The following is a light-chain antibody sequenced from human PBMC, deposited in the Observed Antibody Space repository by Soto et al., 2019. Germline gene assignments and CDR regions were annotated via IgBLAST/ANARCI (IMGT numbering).Light chain of an antibody. J-gene: IGKJ4*01. V-gene: IGKV3-11*01. CDR1: QSVSSY. CDR2: DAS. Sequence: ELVLTQSPATLSLSPGERATLSCRASQSVSSYLAWYQQKPGQAPRLLIYDASNRATGIPARFSGSGSGTDFTLTISRLEHEDFAVYYCQQRSNWPPLTFGGGTKGEIK. CDR3: QQRSNWPPLT.